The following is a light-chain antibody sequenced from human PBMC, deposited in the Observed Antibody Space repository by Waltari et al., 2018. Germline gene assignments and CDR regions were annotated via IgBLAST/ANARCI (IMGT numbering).Light chain of an antibody. CDR3: QQYNNWPAIT. V-gene: IGKV3-15*01. J-gene: IGKJ5*01. Sequence: EIVLTQPPPTLSVSPAVGVTLTCRASQSVRSNLAWYQQKPGQAPRLLIYGASTRATGVPARFSGGGSGTDFTLTISSLQSEDFAIYYCQQYNNWPAITFGQGTRLDIK. CDR2: GAS. CDR1: QSVRSN.